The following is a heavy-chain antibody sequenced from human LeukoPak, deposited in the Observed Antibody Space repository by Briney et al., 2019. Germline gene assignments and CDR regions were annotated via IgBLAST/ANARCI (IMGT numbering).Heavy chain of an antibody. J-gene: IGHJ4*02. V-gene: IGHV1-18*01. D-gene: IGHD6-19*01. CDR3: ARDLSSGWYATGYYFDY. CDR2: ISAYNGNT. Sequence: ASVKVSCKASGYTFTSYGISWVRQAPGQGLEWMGWISAYNGNTNYAQKLQGRVTMTTDTSTSTAYMELRSLRSDDTAVYYCARDLSSGWYATGYYFDYWGQGTLVTVSS. CDR1: GYTFTSYG.